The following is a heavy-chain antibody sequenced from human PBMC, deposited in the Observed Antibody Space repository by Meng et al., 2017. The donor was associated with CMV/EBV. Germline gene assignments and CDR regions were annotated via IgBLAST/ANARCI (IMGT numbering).Heavy chain of an antibody. CDR3: ARGGGWSSSSDWGDYYYYGMDV. Sequence: GESLKISCAASGFTFSSYSMNWVRQAPGKGLEWVSSISSSSSYIYYADSVKGRFNISRDNAKNSLYLQMNSLRAEDTAVYYCARGGGWSSSSDWGDYYYYGMDVWGQGTTVTVSS. V-gene: IGHV3-21*01. D-gene: IGHD6-6*01. J-gene: IGHJ6*02. CDR1: GFTFSSYS. CDR2: ISSSSSYI.